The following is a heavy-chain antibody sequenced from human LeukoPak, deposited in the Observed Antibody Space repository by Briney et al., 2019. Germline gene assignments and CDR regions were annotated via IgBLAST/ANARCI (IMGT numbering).Heavy chain of an antibody. CDR2: ISPYSGNT. V-gene: IGHV1-18*01. CDR1: GYTFTSYG. J-gene: IGHJ4*02. D-gene: IGHD3-22*01. Sequence: PGASVKVSCKASGYTFTSYGISWVRQAPGQGLEWMGWISPYSGNTDYAQNFQGRVTMTTDTSTSTAYMELRSLRSDDTAVYYCARDYSSGYSGYWGQGTLVTVSS. CDR3: ARDYSSGYSGY.